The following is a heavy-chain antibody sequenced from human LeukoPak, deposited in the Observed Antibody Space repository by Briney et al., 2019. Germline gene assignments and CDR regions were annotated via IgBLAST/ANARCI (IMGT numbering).Heavy chain of an antibody. J-gene: IGHJ4*02. Sequence: GGSLRLSCAASGFTLSSYAMSWVRQAPGKGLEWVSAISGSGGSTYYADSVKGRFTISRDNSKNTLYLQMNSLRAEDTAVYYCAKGDYYDSSGYFDYWGQGTLVTVSS. CDR3: AKGDYYDSSGYFDY. D-gene: IGHD3-22*01. CDR2: ISGSGGST. CDR1: GFTLSSYA. V-gene: IGHV3-23*01.